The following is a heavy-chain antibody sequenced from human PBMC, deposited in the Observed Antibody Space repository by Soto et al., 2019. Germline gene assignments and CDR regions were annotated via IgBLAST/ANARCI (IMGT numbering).Heavy chain of an antibody. CDR3: ARQRGYTYGYPFDY. CDR1: GFTFSSSA. Sequence: PGGSLRLSCAASGFTFSSSAMSWVRQAPGKGLEWVSTFSGGGANTYYVDSVKGRFTISRDISKNALYLQMNSLRAEDTALYYCARQRGYTYGYPFDYWGPGTMVTVSS. D-gene: IGHD5-18*01. J-gene: IGHJ4*02. V-gene: IGHV3-23*01. CDR2: FSGGGANT.